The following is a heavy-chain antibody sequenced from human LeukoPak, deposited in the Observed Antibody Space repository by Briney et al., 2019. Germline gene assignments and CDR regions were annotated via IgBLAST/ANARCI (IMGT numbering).Heavy chain of an antibody. CDR3: AREGDGYNQDY. D-gene: IGHD5-24*01. J-gene: IGHJ4*02. V-gene: IGHV3-21*01. Sequence: GGSLRLSCAASGFTFSSYSMNWVRQAPGKGLEWVSSISSSSSYIYYADSVKGRFTISRDNAKNSLYLQMNRLRAEDTAVYYCAREGDGYNQDYWGQGTLVTVSS. CDR2: ISSSSSYI. CDR1: GFTFSSYS.